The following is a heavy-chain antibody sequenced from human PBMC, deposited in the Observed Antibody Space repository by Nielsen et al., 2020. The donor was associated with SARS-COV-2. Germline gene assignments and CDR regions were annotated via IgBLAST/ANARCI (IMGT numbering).Heavy chain of an antibody. CDR3: AREGYSSGWYFWFDP. CDR2: IYTGGST. J-gene: IGHJ5*02. V-gene: IGHV3-53*01. D-gene: IGHD6-19*01. Sequence: WIRQPPGKGLEWVSVIYTGGSTYYADSVKGRFTISRDDSKNTLYLQMNSLGVEDTAVYYCAREGYSSGWYFWFDPWGQGTLVTVSS.